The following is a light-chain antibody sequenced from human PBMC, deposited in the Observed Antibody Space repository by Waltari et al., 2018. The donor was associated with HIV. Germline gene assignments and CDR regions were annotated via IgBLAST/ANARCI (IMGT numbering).Light chain of an antibody. CDR3: QAWDSSTNWV. J-gene: IGLJ3*02. CDR2: EDY. CDR1: NLGDKY. Sequence: SYELTQPPSVSVSPGQTASITCSGDNLGDKYACWYQQKPGQSPMLVIYEDYKLPSGIPERFSGSNSGNTATLTISGTQAMDEADYYCQAWDSSTNWVFGGGTKLTVL. V-gene: IGLV3-1*01.